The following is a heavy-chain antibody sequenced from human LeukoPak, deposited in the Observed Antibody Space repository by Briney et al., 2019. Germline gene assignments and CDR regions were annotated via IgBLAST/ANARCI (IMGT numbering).Heavy chain of an antibody. CDR2: ISYSGST. CDR1: GXSISGYY. Sequence: PSETLSLTCTVSGXSISGYYWTWIRQPPGKGLEWIGYISYSGSTNYNPSLQSRVTMSVDSSKNQFSLQLSTVTAADTATYYCASGTYGTLFFWGQGTLVPVSS. CDR3: ASGTYGTLFF. J-gene: IGHJ4*02. V-gene: IGHV4-59*01. D-gene: IGHD1-14*01.